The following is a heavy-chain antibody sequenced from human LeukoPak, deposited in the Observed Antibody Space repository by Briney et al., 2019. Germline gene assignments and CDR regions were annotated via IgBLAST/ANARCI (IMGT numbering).Heavy chain of an antibody. CDR2: INTNTGNP. J-gene: IGHJ4*02. CDR3: ARVLGAEYDSSGYFDY. D-gene: IGHD3-22*01. V-gene: IGHV7-4-1*02. Sequence: ASVKVSCKASGYTFTSYAMNWVRQAPEQGLKWMGWINTNTGNPTYAQGFTGRFVFSLDTSVSTAYLQISSLKAEDTAVYYCARVLGAEYDSSGYFDYWGQGTLFTVSS. CDR1: GYTFTSYA.